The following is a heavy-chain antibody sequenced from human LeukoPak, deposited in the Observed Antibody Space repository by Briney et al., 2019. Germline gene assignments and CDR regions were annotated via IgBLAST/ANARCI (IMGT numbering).Heavy chain of an antibody. CDR2: IDPSDSYT. CDR3: ARSATYYYDSSGYHFDY. D-gene: IGHD3-22*01. Sequence: GESLKISCKGSGYSFTSYWISWVRQMPGKGLEWMGRIDPSDSYTNYSPSFQGHVTISADKSISTAYLQWSSLKASDTAMYYCARSATYYYDSSGYHFDYRGQGTLVTVSS. J-gene: IGHJ4*02. V-gene: IGHV5-10-1*01. CDR1: GYSFTSYW.